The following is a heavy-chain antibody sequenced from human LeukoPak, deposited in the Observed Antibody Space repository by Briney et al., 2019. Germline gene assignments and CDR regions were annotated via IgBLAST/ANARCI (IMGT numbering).Heavy chain of an antibody. CDR1: GFTFSSYW. CDR2: INGDGSST. V-gene: IGHV3-74*01. J-gene: IGHJ4*02. Sequence: PGGSLRLSCAASGFTFSSYWIHRVRQAPGKGLVWVSRINGDGSSTNYADSVKGRFTISRDNAKNTLYLQMNSLRAEDTAVYYCARLSEMLRGPEVIYYFEHWGQGTLVTVSS. CDR3: ARLSEMLRGPEVIYYFEH. D-gene: IGHD3-10*01.